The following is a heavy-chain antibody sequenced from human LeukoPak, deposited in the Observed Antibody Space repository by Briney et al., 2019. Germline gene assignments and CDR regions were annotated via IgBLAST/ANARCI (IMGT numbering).Heavy chain of an antibody. V-gene: IGHV4-39*01. D-gene: IGHD2-2*02. Sequence: SETLSLTCTVSGGSITTSSYYWGWIRQPPGKGLEWIGSMYYSGSTNYNPSVKSRVTISADTSRNQFSLNLSSVTAADTAVYYCYTTSGGRPHWGQGTLVTVSS. CDR1: GGSITTSSYY. CDR2: MYYSGST. J-gene: IGHJ4*02. CDR3: YTTSGGRPH.